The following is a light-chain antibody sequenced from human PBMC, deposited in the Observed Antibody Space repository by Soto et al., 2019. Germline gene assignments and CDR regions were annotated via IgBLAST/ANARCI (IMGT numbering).Light chain of an antibody. CDR2: LNSDGSH. V-gene: IGLV4-69*01. CDR3: QTWGTGIQV. J-gene: IGLJ2*01. CDR1: SGHSSYA. Sequence: QAVVTQSPSASASLGASVKLTCTLSSGHSSYAIAWHQQQPEKGPRYLMKLNSDGSHSTGDGIPERFSGSSSGAARYLTICSLQSEDEADYYCQTWGTGIQVFGGGTKVTVL.